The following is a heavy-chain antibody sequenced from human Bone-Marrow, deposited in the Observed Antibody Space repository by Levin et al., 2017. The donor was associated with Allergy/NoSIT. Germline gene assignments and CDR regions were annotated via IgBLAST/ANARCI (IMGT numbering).Heavy chain of an antibody. CDR3: ARHWHYDDLGAFDL. CDR2: IYYTGST. Sequence: GSLRLSCTVSGVSISDRTYYWGWIRQPPGKGLEWIGSIYYTGSTYYNPSLTSRVTISVDTSKNKFSLKLSSVTAADTAIFYCARHWHYDDLGAFDLWGQGTVVTVSS. V-gene: IGHV4-39*01. J-gene: IGHJ3*01. D-gene: IGHD3/OR15-3a*01. CDR1: GVSISDRTYY.